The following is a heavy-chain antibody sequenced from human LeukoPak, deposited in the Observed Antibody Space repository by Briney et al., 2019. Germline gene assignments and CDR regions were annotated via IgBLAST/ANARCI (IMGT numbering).Heavy chain of an antibody. CDR1: GFTFSSYD. CDR3: ARAAIFGVAPAGMAFDI. D-gene: IGHD3-3*01. J-gene: IGHJ3*02. V-gene: IGHV3-13*01. CDR2: IGTAGDT. Sequence: GGSLRLSCAASGFTFSSYDMHWVRQATGKGLEWVSAIGTAGDTYYPGSVKGRFTISRENAKNSLYLQMNSLRAGDTAVYYCARAAIFGVAPAGMAFDIWGQGTMATVSS.